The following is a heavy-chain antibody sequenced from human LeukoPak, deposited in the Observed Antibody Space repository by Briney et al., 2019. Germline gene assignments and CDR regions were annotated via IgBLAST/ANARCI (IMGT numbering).Heavy chain of an antibody. CDR1: GGSISSSGYY. D-gene: IGHD3-16*01. Sequence: SETLSLTCTVSGGSISSSGYYWNWIRQHPGKGLEWIGYIYYRGNTYYNPSLKSRVAMSVDTSKNQFSLKLSSVTAADTAVYYCARDLGIALTGLDAFDIWGHGTLVTVSS. CDR2: IYYRGNT. CDR3: ARDLGIALTGLDAFDI. J-gene: IGHJ3*02. V-gene: IGHV4-31*03.